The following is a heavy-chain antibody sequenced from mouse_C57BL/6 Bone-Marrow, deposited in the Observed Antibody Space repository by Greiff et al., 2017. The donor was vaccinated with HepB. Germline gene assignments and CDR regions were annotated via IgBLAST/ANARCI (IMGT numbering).Heavy chain of an antibody. CDR3: ARDAYYYGSPYAMDY. D-gene: IGHD1-1*01. CDR2: SRNKANDYTT. CDR1: GFTFSDFY. J-gene: IGHJ4*01. V-gene: IGHV7-1*01. Sequence: EVKLVESGGGLVQSGRSLRLSCATSGFTFSDFYMEWVRQAPGKGLEWIAASRNKANDYTTEYSASVKGRFIVSRDTSQSILYLQMNALRAEDTAIYYCARDAYYYGSPYAMDYWGQGTSVTVSS.